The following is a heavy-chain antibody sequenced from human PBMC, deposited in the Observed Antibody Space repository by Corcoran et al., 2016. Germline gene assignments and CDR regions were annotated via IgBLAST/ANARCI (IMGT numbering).Heavy chain of an antibody. V-gene: IGHV3-30*18. D-gene: IGHD3-22*01. CDR2: ISYDGSNK. Sequence: QVQLVESGGGVVQPGRSLRLSCAASGFTFSSYGMHWVRQAPGKGLEWVAVISYDGSNKYYADSVKGRFTISRDNSKNTLYLQMNSLRAEDTAVYYGAKEHDRSGYLDYWGQGTLVTVSS. CDR1: GFTFSSYG. CDR3: AKEHDRSGYLDY. J-gene: IGHJ4*02.